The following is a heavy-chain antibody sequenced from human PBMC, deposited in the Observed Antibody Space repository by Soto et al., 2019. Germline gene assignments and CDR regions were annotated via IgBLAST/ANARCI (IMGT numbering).Heavy chain of an antibody. J-gene: IGHJ4*02. CDR2: INHSGST. V-gene: IGHV4-34*01. CDR1: GGSFSGYY. Sequence: SETLSLTCAVYGGSFSGYYWSWIRQTPGKGLEWIGEINHSGSTNYNPSLKSRVTISVDTSKNLFSLKLRSVAAADTAVYYCTRGYCTSNSCHYYYDYWGQGTPVTVSS. D-gene: IGHD2-2*01. CDR3: TRGYCTSNSCHYYYDY.